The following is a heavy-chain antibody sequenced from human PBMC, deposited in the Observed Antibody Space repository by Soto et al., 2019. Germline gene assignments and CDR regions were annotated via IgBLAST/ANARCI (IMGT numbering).Heavy chain of an antibody. CDR2: ISGSGSSS. V-gene: IGHV3-23*01. J-gene: IGHJ4*02. CDR3: VTRGIGAAVVTFDY. D-gene: IGHD6-13*01. Sequence: GGSLRLSCAASGFSFSSYAMTWVRQGPGKGLDWVSAISGSGSSSYYADSVQGRFTISRDNSKNTLYLQMSSLRAEDTAVYYCVTRGIGAAVVTFDYWGQGTLVTVSS. CDR1: GFSFSSYA.